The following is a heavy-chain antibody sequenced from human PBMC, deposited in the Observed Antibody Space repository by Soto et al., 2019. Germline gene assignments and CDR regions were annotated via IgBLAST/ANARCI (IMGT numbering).Heavy chain of an antibody. CDR3: EHGGRLEWSDENYNYYGIGV. D-gene: IGHD3-3*01. CDR1: GCTFSSYA. CDR2: ISGSGGST. Sequence: WGSLRLSCAASGCTFSSYAMSWVRQAPGKGLEWVSAISGSGGSTYYADSVKGRFTISRDNSKNTLYLQMNSLRAEDTAVYYCEHGGRLEWSDENYNYYGIGVPRKGTTFTVSS. J-gene: IGHJ6*04. V-gene: IGHV3-23*01.